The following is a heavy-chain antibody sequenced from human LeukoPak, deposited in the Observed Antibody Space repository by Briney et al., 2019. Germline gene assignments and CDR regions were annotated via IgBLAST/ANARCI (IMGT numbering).Heavy chain of an antibody. V-gene: IGHV3-53*01. CDR2: IYSGGST. CDR3: ARDLVGCKNAFDI. Sequence: PGGSLRLSCAASGFIVSSNYMSWVRQAPGKGLEWVSVIYSGGSTYYADSVKGRFTISRDNSKNTLYLQMNSLRAEDTAVYYCARDLVGCKNAFDIWGQGTMVTVSS. CDR1: GFIVSSNY. D-gene: IGHD2-15*01. J-gene: IGHJ3*02.